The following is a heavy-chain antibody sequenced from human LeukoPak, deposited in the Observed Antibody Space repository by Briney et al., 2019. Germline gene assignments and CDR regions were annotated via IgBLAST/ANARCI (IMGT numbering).Heavy chain of an antibody. D-gene: IGHD5-12*01. V-gene: IGHV1-2*02. CDR1: GYTFTGYY. CDR2: INPNSGGT. J-gene: IGHJ3*02. Sequence: ASVKVSCKASGYTFTGYYMHWVRQAPGQGLEWMGWINPNSGGTNYAQKFQGRVTMTRDTSISTAYMELSRLRSDDTAVYYCAIQPPYSGYDAFDIWGQGTMVTVSS. CDR3: AIQPPYSGYDAFDI.